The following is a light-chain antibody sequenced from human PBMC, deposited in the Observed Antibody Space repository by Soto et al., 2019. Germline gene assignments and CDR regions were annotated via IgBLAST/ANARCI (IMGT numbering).Light chain of an antibody. CDR1: QSITTF. Sequence: GDRVTITCRASQSITTFLAWYXQKXGKXXQXXXYDASKLEPGVPSRLSGGGYGTEFTLTISSLQPDDFATYYCQQYSTYPLTFGGGTKVDI. CDR3: QQYSTYPLT. J-gene: IGKJ4*01. V-gene: IGKV1-5*01. CDR2: DAS.